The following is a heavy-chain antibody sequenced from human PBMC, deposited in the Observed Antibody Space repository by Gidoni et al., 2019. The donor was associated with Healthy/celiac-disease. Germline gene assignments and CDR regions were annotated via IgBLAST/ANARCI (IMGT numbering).Heavy chain of an antibody. D-gene: IGHD6-19*01. J-gene: IGHJ2*01. CDR3: ASLRGMGSGHYWYFDL. CDR2: IIPIFGTA. V-gene: IGHV1-69*06. Sequence: QVQLVQSGAEVKKPGSSVKVSCTASGGTFSSYAISWVRQAPGQGLEWMGGIIPIFGTANYAQKFQGRVTITADKSTSTAYMELSSLRSEDTAVYYCASLRGMGSGHYWYFDLWGRGTLVTVSS. CDR1: GGTFSSYA.